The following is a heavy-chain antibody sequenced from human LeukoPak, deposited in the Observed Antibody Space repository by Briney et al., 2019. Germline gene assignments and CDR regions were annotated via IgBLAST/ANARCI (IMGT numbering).Heavy chain of an antibody. J-gene: IGHJ6*03. CDR1: GGSISSYY. Sequence: PSETLCLTCTVSGGSISSYYWSWIRQPPGKGLEWIGYIYYSGSTNYNPSLKSRVTRSVDTSKNQFSLKLSSVTAADTAVYYCARATLWFGELLSGDYYYFYMDVWGKGTADTVSS. CDR3: ARATLWFGELLSGDYYYFYMDV. CDR2: IYYSGST. D-gene: IGHD3-10*01. V-gene: IGHV4-59*01.